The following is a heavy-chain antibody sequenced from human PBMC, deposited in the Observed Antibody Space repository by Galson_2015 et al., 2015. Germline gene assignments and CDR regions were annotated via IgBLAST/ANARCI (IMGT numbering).Heavy chain of an antibody. CDR2: ISWNSGSI. Sequence: SLRLSCAASGFTFDDYAMHWVRQAPGKGLEWVSGISWNSGSIGYADSAKGRFTISRDNAKNSLYLQVSSLRAEDTALYYCAKSGGDDYYYYMDVWGKGTTVTVSS. CDR1: GFTFDDYA. J-gene: IGHJ6*03. V-gene: IGHV3-9*01. CDR3: AKSGGDDYYYYMDV. D-gene: IGHD3-10*01.